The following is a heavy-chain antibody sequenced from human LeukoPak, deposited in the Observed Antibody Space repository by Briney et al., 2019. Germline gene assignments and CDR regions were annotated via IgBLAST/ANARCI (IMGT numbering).Heavy chain of an antibody. J-gene: IGHJ4*02. V-gene: IGHV4-39*01. CDR2: IYYSGST. CDR1: GGSISSSSYY. Sequence: SETLSLTCTVSGGSISSSSYYWGWIRQPPGKGLEWIGSIYYSGSTYYNPSLKSRVTISVDTSKNQFSLKLSSVTAADTAVYYCARLDRNYDFWSGYYRDFDYWGQGTLVTVPS. CDR3: ARLDRNYDFWSGYYRDFDY. D-gene: IGHD3-3*01.